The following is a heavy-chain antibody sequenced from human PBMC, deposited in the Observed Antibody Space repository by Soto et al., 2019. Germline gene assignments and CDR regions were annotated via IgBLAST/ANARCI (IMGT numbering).Heavy chain of an antibody. CDR1: GYTFTSYG. D-gene: IGHD3-3*01. J-gene: IGHJ5*02. CDR2: ISAYNGNT. V-gene: IGHV1-18*01. Sequence: ASVKVSCKASGYTFTSYGISWVRQAPGQGLEWMGWISAYNGNTNYAQKLQGRVTMTTDTSTSTAYMELRSLRSDDTAVYYCARNYDFWSGYPSSNWFDPWGQGTLVTVSS. CDR3: ARNYDFWSGYPSSNWFDP.